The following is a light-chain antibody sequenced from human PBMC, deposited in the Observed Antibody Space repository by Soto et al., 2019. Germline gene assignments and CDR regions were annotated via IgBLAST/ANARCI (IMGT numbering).Light chain of an antibody. Sequence: IQMTQSPSTLSASVGDRVTITCRARQSINIWLAWYQQRPGKAPELLIFDASNLKSGVSSRFSGSGSGTEFTLTISRLQPDDVATYYCLQYSSHSWTFGQGTKVDIK. CDR2: DAS. V-gene: IGKV1-5*01. CDR3: LQYSSHSWT. J-gene: IGKJ1*01. CDR1: QSINIW.